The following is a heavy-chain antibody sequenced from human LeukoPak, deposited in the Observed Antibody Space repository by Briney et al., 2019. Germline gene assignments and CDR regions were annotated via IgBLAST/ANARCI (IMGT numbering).Heavy chain of an antibody. CDR3: ARRWESAGLFDP. J-gene: IGHJ5*02. D-gene: IGHD1-26*01. CDR1: GYTFTSYW. CDR2: IYPGDSDT. V-gene: IGHV5-51*01. Sequence: GESLKISCKGSGYTFTSYWIAWVRQMPGKGLEWMGIIYPGDSDTRYSPSFQGQVSISVDKSISTAYLQWSSLKASDTAMYYCARRWESAGLFDPWGQGTLVTVSS.